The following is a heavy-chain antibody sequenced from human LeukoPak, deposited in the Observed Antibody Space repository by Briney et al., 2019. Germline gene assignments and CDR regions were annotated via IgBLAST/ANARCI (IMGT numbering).Heavy chain of an antibody. D-gene: IGHD4-17*01. CDR2: IIPIFGTA. V-gene: IGHV1-69*05. J-gene: IGHJ4*02. Sequence: SVKVSCKASGGTFSSDAINWVRQAPGQRLEWRGRIIPIFGTANYAQKFQGRVTITTDESTSTAYMELSSLRSEATAVYYCVRDPMTTNYFDYWGQGTLVTVSS. CDR3: VRDPMTTNYFDY. CDR1: GGTFSSDA.